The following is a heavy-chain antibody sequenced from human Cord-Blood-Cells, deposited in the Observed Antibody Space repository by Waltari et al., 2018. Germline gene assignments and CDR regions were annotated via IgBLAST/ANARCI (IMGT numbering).Heavy chain of an antibody. CDR1: GFTFISYA. V-gene: IGHV3-23*04. J-gene: IGHJ6*02. CDR2: SGGST. CDR3: AKGGYCSSTSCYYDFWSGYYYYYGMDV. Sequence: EVQLVESGGGLVQPGGSLRLSCAAFGFTFISYAMSWVHQVPGQGTAVVPVSGGSTYYADSVKGRFTIYRDNSKNTLYLQMNSLRAEDTAVYYCAKGGYCSSTSCYYDFWSGYYYYYGMDVWGQGTTVTVSS. D-gene: IGHD2-2*01.